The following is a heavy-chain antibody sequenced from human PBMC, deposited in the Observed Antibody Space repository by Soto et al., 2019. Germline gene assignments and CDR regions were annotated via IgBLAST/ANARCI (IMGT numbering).Heavy chain of an antibody. CDR2: IIPIFGTA. Sequence: ASVKVSCKASGGTFGSYAISWVRQAPGQGLEWMGGIIPIFGTANYAQKFQGRVTITADESTGTAYMELSSLRSEDTAVYYCAREEASSAAFDIWGQGTMVTVSS. CDR3: AREEASSAAFDI. J-gene: IGHJ3*02. V-gene: IGHV1-69*13. CDR1: GGTFGSYA.